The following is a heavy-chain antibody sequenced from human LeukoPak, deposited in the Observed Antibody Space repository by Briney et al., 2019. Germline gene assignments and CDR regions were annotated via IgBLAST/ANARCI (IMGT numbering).Heavy chain of an antibody. V-gene: IGHV1-18*01. CDR1: GDTVSNYG. J-gene: IGHJ4*02. D-gene: IGHD1-26*01. Sequence: ASVQVSCKATGDTVSNYGISWVRQAPGQGVAGLGRISAYNGNTNHGQKLQARVTITTDTSTSTAYMELKSLRSDDTAVYYCTRAERSGSYSFDFGGQGTLVTVS. CDR3: TRAERSGSYSFDF. CDR2: ISAYNGNT.